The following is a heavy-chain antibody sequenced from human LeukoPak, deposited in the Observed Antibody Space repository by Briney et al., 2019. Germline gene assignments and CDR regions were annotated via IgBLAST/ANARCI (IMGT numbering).Heavy chain of an antibody. V-gene: IGHV3-30*03. J-gene: IGHJ4*02. CDR1: GFTFNNYG. CDR2: ISYDGSNT. CDR3: QLDDITMIVVVETPVDY. Sequence: PGRSLRLSCAASGFTFNNYGMHWVRQAPGKGLEWVAIISYDGSNTYYADSVKGRFTISRDNSKNTLYLQMNSLRAEDTAVYYCQLDDITMIVVVETPVDYWGQGTLVTVSS. D-gene: IGHD3-22*01.